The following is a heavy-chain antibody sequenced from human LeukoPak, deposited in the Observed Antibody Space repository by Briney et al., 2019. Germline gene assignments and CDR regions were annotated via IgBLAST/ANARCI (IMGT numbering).Heavy chain of an antibody. J-gene: IGHJ4*02. CDR1: GFTFNSYA. Sequence: GGSLRLSCSASGFTFNSYAIHWVRQAPGKGLEYVSSIGTNGISTYYADSVTGRFTISRDNSKNSLYLQMSSLRAEDAAVYYCVKGQEVVYAPTFDYWGQGTLVTVSS. CDR2: IGTNGIST. CDR3: VKGQEVVYAPTFDY. D-gene: IGHD2-8*02. V-gene: IGHV3-64D*09.